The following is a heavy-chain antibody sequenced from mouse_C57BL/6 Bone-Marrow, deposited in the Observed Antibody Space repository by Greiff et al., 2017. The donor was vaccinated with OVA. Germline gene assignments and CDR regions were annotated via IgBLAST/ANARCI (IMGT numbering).Heavy chain of an antibody. CDR2: IWSGGST. CDR3: ATPIYYGNYPLAY. Sequence: VQLKESGPGLVQPSQSLSITCTVSGFSLTSYGVHWVRQSPGKGLEWLGVIWSGGSTDYNAAFISRLSISKDNSKSQVFFKMNSLQADDTAIYYCATPIYYGNYPLAYWGQGTLVTVSA. D-gene: IGHD2-1*01. CDR1: GFSLTSYG. J-gene: IGHJ3*01. V-gene: IGHV2-2*01.